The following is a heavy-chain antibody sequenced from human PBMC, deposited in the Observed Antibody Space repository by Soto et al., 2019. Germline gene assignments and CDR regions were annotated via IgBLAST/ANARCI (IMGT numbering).Heavy chain of an antibody. D-gene: IGHD2-15*01. Sequence: GGSLRLSCAASGLTFNKDWMSWVRQAPGKGLEWVANIKGDGSEKYYGGSVKGRFTISRDNAKNSLYLHMNSLRDEDTAVYFCARELVLGLKSAFDMWGQ. CDR3: ARELVLGLKSAFDM. V-gene: IGHV3-7*04. J-gene: IGHJ3*02. CDR1: GLTFNKDW. CDR2: IKGDGSEK.